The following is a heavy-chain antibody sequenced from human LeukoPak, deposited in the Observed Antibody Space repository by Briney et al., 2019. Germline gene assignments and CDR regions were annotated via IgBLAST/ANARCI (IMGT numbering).Heavy chain of an antibody. Sequence: GGSLRLPCAASGFTFSSYGMHWVRQAPGKGLEWVAVISYDGSNKYYADSVKGRFTISRDNSKNTLYLQMNSLRAEDTAVYYCAKGGPYYYDSSGYYSVDYFDYWGQGTLVTVSS. V-gene: IGHV3-30*18. CDR1: GFTFSSYG. J-gene: IGHJ4*02. D-gene: IGHD3-22*01. CDR3: AKGGPYYYDSSGYYSVDYFDY. CDR2: ISYDGSNK.